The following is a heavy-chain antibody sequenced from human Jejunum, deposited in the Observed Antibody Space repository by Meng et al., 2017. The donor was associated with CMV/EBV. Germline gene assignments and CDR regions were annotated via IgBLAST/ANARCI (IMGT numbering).Heavy chain of an antibody. V-gene: IGHV3-21*01. CDR3: ARDTSPTYYYDSRSYDS. Sequence: FNGYTINWVRQAPGKGLEWISSISSSSTYIYYADSVKGRFTMSRDNAKSSLYLQMNNLRVEDTAVYYCARDTSPTYYYDSRSYDSWGQGTLVTVSS. CDR2: ISSSSTYI. CDR1: FNGYT. J-gene: IGHJ4*02. D-gene: IGHD3-22*01.